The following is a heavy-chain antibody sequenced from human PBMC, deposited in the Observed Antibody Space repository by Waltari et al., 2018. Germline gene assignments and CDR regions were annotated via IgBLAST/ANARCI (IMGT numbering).Heavy chain of an antibody. Sequence: QVQLVESGGGVVQPGRSLRLPCGAAGFTFSSYAVDRVRQAPGKGLEWVAVISYDGSNKYYADSVKGRFTISRDNSKNTLYLQMNSLRAEDTAVYYCAREWDWVGGATPSLAYWGQGTLVTVSS. CDR3: AREWDWVGGATPSLAY. D-gene: IGHD1-26*01. CDR2: ISYDGSNK. CDR1: GFTFSSYA. V-gene: IGHV3-30-3*01. J-gene: IGHJ4*02.